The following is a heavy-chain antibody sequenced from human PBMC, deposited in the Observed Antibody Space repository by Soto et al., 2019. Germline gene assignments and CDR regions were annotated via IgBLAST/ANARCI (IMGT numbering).Heavy chain of an antibody. Sequence: VGSLRLSCAASGFTFSSYAMSWVRQAPGKGLEWVSAISGSGGSTYYADSVKGRFTISRDNSKNTLYLQMNSLRAEDTAVYYCAKDPSSIAIVVAPTDYWGQGTLVTVSS. D-gene: IGHD3-22*01. CDR2: ISGSGGST. CDR1: GFTFSSYA. CDR3: AKDPSSIAIVVAPTDY. J-gene: IGHJ4*02. V-gene: IGHV3-23*01.